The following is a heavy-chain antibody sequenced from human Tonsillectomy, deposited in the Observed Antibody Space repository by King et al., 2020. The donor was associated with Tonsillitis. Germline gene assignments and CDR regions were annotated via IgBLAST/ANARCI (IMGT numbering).Heavy chain of an antibody. CDR2: IYYSGST. Sequence: LQLQESGPGLVKPSETLSLTCTVSGGSISSSSYYWGWIRQPPGKGLEWIGSIYYSGSTYYNPSLKSRVTISVDTSKNQFSLKLSSVTAADTAGYYCARLPYDSSGYRTGFDYWGQGTLVTVSS. J-gene: IGHJ4*02. CDR3: ARLPYDSSGYRTGFDY. CDR1: GGSISSSSYY. V-gene: IGHV4-39*01. D-gene: IGHD3-22*01.